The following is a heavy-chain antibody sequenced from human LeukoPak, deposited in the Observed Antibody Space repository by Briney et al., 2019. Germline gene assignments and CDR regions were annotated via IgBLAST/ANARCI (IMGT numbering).Heavy chain of an antibody. V-gene: IGHV4-38-2*01. CDR1: GYSVSSGFF. J-gene: IGHJ4*02. D-gene: IGHD1-1*01. CDR2: TYHNGIT. Sequence: SETLSLTCAVSGYSVSSGFFWGWIRQPPGKGLEWIATTYHNGITHYNPSLKSRVTISVDTSKNQFSLKMSSVTAADTAVYYCTRGVALSDHGIIDSWGQGTLATVSS. CDR3: TRGVALSDHGIIDS.